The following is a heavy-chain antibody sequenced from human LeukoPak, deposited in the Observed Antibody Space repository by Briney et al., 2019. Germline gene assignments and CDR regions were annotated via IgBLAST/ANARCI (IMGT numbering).Heavy chain of an antibody. CDR1: GGSFNTYV. CDR2: IIPILDVA. J-gene: IGHJ3*02. V-gene: IGHV1-69*04. D-gene: IGHD3-16*02. Sequence: ASVKVSCKASGGSFNTYVITWVRQAPGQGLEWMGRIIPILDVANFAQKFQGRVTITADKSTNTAHMELSGLRSEDTAVYYCTREGVYSPDPSSYHRYAFDIWGQGTVVTVSS. CDR3: TREGVYSPDPSSYHRYAFDI.